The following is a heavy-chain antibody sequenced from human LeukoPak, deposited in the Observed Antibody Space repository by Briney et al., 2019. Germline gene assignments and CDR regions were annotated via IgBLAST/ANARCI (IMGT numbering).Heavy chain of an antibody. V-gene: IGHV4-34*01. J-gene: IGHJ5*02. CDR3: AREGITMVRGVIKPRRYNWFDP. CDR1: GGSFSGYY. D-gene: IGHD3-10*01. Sequence: TSETLSLTCAVYGGSFSGYYWSWIRQPPGKGLEWIGEINHSGSTNYNPSLESRVTISVDTSKNQFSLKLSSVTAADTAVYYCAREGITMVRGVIKPRRYNWFDPWGQGTLVTVSS. CDR2: INHSGST.